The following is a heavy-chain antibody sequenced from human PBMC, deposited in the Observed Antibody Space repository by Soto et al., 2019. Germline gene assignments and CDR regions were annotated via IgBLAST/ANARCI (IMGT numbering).Heavy chain of an antibody. CDR2: ISYDGNVK. Sequence: GGSLRLSCAASGFSFSNHGMQWVRQAPGKGLEWVAVISYDGNVKYYTDSVEGRFTISRDNSQSTLFLQMDSLRPEDAAVYYCAKDLKVSGGFHGSLNYYYGMDVWGQGTTVTVSS. J-gene: IGHJ6*02. CDR1: GFSFSNHG. V-gene: IGHV3-30*18. CDR3: AKDLKVSGGFHGSLNYYYGMDV. D-gene: IGHD3-10*01.